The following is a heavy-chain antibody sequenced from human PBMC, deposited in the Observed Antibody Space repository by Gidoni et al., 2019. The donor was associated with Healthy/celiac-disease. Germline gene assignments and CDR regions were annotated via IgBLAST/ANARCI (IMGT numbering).Heavy chain of an antibody. V-gene: IGHV1-69*02. Sequence: QVQLVQSGAEVKKPGSSVKVSCKASGGTFSSYTISWVRQAPGQGLEWMGRIIPILGIANYAQKFQGRVTITADKSTSTAYMELSSLRSEDTAVYYCAGGEMATVYFDYWGQGTLVTVSS. CDR3: AGGEMATVYFDY. D-gene: IGHD3-16*01. CDR2: IIPILGIA. CDR1: GGTFSSYT. J-gene: IGHJ4*02.